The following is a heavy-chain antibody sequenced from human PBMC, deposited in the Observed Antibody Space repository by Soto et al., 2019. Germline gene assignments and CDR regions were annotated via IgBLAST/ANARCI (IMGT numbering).Heavy chain of an antibody. CDR1: DGSFSGYY. Sequence: QVQLQQWGAGLLKPSETLSLTCAVYDGSFSGYYWSWIRQPPGKGLEWIGEINHSGSTNYNPSLKSRVTISVDTSKNQFSLKLSSVTAADTAVYYCARDRPDYDILTQPRTSYGMDVWGQGTTVTVSS. D-gene: IGHD3-9*01. J-gene: IGHJ6*02. CDR2: INHSGST. V-gene: IGHV4-34*01. CDR3: ARDRPDYDILTQPRTSYGMDV.